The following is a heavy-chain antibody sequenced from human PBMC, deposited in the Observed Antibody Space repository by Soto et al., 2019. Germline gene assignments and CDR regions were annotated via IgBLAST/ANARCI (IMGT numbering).Heavy chain of an antibody. J-gene: IGHJ6*03. CDR3: AIFLLPHGDRRDLRAV. CDR2: INHSGST. V-gene: IGHV4-34*01. CDR1: GGSFSGYY. D-gene: IGHD5-18*01. Sequence: SETLSLTCAVYGGSFSGYYWSWIRQPPGKGLEWIGEINHSGSTNYNPSLKSRVTISVDTSKNQFSLKLSSVTAADTAVYYCAIFLLPHGDRRDLRAVWAKGTT.